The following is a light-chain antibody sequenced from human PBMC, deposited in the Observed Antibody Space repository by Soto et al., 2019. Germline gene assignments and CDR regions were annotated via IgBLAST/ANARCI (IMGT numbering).Light chain of an antibody. CDR3: QQYGSSPLT. Sequence: EIVLTQSPGTLSLSPGERATLSCRASQSVTSSYLAWYQQKPGQAPRLLIYGASSRATGIPDRFSGSGFGTQFTLTISGLEPEDFAVYFCQQYGSSPLTFGGGTKVDI. CDR1: QSVTSSY. V-gene: IGKV3-20*01. J-gene: IGKJ4*01. CDR2: GAS.